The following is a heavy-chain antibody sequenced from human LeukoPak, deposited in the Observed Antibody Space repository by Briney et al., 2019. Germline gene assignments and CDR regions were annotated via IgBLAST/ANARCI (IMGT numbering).Heavy chain of an antibody. D-gene: IGHD1-7*01. V-gene: IGHV3-11*05. CDR3: ARGSRELYYFDY. CDR1: GFAFSDYY. Sequence: GGSLRLSCAASGFAFSDYYMNWIRQAPGKGLEWVSYISSSSSYTNYADSVKGRFTISRDNAKNSLYLQMNSLRAEDTAVYYCARGSRELYYFDYWGQGTLVTVSS. CDR2: ISSSSSYT. J-gene: IGHJ4*02.